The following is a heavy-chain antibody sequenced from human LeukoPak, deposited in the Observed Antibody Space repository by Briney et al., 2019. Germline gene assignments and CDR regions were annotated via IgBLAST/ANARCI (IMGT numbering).Heavy chain of an antibody. CDR2: INPNSGGT. CDR3: ARDRVIAVAGTFAFDI. Sequence: ASVKVSCKASGYTFTGYYMHWVRQAPGQGLEWMGWINPNSGGTNYAQKFQGRVTMTRDTSTSTAYMELSRLRSDDTAVYYCARDRVIAVAGTFAFDIWGQGTMVTVSS. J-gene: IGHJ3*02. V-gene: IGHV1-2*02. D-gene: IGHD6-19*01. CDR1: GYTFTGYY.